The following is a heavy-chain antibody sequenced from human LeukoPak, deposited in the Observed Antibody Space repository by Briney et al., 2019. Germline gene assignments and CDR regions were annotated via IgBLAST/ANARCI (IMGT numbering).Heavy chain of an antibody. CDR1: GFTFSSYA. CDR3: ARQIGNWFDP. CDR2: ISYDGSNK. Sequence: GRSLRLSCVASGFTFSSYAMHWVRQAPGKGLEWVAVISYDGSNKYYADSVKGRFTISRDNSKNTLYLQMNSLRAEDTAVYYCARQIGNWFDPWGQGTLVTVSS. D-gene: IGHD2/OR15-2a*01. J-gene: IGHJ5*02. V-gene: IGHV3-30-3*01.